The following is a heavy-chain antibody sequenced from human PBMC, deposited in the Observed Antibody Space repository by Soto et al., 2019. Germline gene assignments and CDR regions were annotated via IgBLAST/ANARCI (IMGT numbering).Heavy chain of an antibody. CDR1: GDTFTSYG. CDR3: ATGINGTTGGWDYYYYMEV. V-gene: IGHV1-18*01. J-gene: IGHJ6*03. CDR2: ISAYNGNT. Sequence: GASGKVSCRASGDTFTSYGISWVRQAPGQGLEWMGWISAYNGNTNYAQKLQGRVTMTTDTSTSTAYMELRSLRSDDTAVYYCATGINGTTGGWDYYYYMEVWGKGTTVTVSS. D-gene: IGHD1-7*01.